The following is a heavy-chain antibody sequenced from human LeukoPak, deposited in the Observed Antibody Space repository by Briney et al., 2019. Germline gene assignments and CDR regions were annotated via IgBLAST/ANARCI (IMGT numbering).Heavy chain of an antibody. J-gene: IGHJ4*02. D-gene: IGHD1-1*01. CDR2: IYSGGST. Sequence: GGPLRLSCAASGFTFSSYEMNWVRQAPGKGLEWVSVIYSGGSTYYADSVKGRFTISRNNSKNTLYLQMNSLRAEDTAVYYCARGRYDYSYYFDYWGQGTLVTVSS. V-gene: IGHV3-66*01. CDR1: GFTFSSYE. CDR3: ARGRYDYSYYFDY.